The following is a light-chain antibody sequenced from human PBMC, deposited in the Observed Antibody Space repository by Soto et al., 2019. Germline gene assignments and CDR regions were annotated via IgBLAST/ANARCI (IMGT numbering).Light chain of an antibody. CDR2: GNI. V-gene: IGLV1-40*01. CDR3: QSYDSSLSGSWV. J-gene: IGLJ3*02. Sequence: QSVLTQPPSVSGAPGQRVTISCTGSSSNIGAGYDVHWYQQLPGTAPKLLIYGNINRPSGVLDRFSGSKSGTSASLAITGLQAEDEADYYCQSYDSSLSGSWVFGGGTKLPS. CDR1: SSNIGAGYD.